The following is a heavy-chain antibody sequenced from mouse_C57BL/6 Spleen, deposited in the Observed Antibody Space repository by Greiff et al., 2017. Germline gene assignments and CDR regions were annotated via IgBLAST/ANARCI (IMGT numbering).Heavy chain of an antibody. D-gene: IGHD1-1*01. J-gene: IGHJ4*01. CDR3: ARHYYYGSSYAMDY. Sequence: VQLQQSGPELVKPGASVKIPCKASGYTFTDYNMDWVKQSHGKSLERIGDINPNNGGTIYNQKFKGKATLTVDKSSSTAYMGLRSLTSEDTAVYYCARHYYYGSSYAMDYWGQGTSVTVSS. V-gene: IGHV1-18*01. CDR2: INPNNGGT. CDR1: GYTFTDYN.